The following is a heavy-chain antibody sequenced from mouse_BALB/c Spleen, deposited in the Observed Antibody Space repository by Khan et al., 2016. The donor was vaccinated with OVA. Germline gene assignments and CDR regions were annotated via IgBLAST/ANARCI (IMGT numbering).Heavy chain of an antibody. V-gene: IGHV2-3*01. CDR3: AKLRVFYFDY. Sequence: QVQLQQSGPGLVAPSQSLSITCTVSGFSLTSNGVSWVRQPLGKGQEWPGVLLGDGSINYHSVLKSRLSTSKDNSKSQVFLKLNSLQTDDTATYYCAKLRVFYFDYWGQGTTLTVSS. CDR2: LLGDGSI. CDR1: GFSLTSNG. J-gene: IGHJ2*01.